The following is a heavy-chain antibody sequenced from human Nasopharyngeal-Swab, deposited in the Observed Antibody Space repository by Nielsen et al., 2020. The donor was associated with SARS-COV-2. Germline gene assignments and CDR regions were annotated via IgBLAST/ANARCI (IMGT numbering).Heavy chain of an antibody. V-gene: IGHV3-33*01. J-gene: IGHJ2*01. D-gene: IGHD6-13*01. Sequence: GESLKISCAASGFTFSSYGMHWVRQAPGKGLEWVAVIWYDGSNKYYADSVKGRFTISRDNSKNMLYLQMNSLRAEDTAVYYCARGQESYSSSWLNWYFDLWGRGTLVTVSS. CDR1: GFTFSSYG. CDR3: ARGQESYSSSWLNWYFDL. CDR2: IWYDGSNK.